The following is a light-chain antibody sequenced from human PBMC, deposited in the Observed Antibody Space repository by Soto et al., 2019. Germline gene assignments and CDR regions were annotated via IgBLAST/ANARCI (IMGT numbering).Light chain of an antibody. CDR1: NSNIGTYT. V-gene: IGLV1-44*01. CDR2: TDY. J-gene: IGLJ3*02. CDR3: ASWDDSLSGGV. Sequence: QSVLTQPPSASGTPGQRVIISCSGSNSNIGTYTVNWYQQLPGTAPKLLIYTDYQRPSGVPDRFSGSRSGTSASLAISGLQSEDEADYYCASWDDSLSGGVFGGGTKGTVL.